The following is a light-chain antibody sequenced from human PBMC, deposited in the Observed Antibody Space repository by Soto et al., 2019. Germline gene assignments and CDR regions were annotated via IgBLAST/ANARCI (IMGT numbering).Light chain of an antibody. CDR2: DAS. V-gene: IGKV1-33*01. Sequence: DIQMTQSPPSLSASVGDRVTITCQASQDIGTYLNWYQHKPGKAPNLVIYDASNLETGVPSRFSGGGSGTDFTFTISRLRPEDIATYYCQHSNHLPPFGRGTKVDF. CDR1: QDIGTY. J-gene: IGKJ3*01. CDR3: QHSNHLPP.